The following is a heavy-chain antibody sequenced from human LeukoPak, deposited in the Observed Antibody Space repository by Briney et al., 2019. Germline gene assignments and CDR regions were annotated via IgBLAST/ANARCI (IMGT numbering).Heavy chain of an antibody. CDR3: ARNSSGIHFDY. V-gene: IGHV4-38-2*01. Sequence: PSETLSLTRAVSGYSISNTHYWGWIRQPPGKGLEWIGSIYNSGSTHYNPSLKSRVTISVDTSMNQFSLKLSSVTAADTAVYYCARNSSGIHFDYWGRRTLVTVSS. J-gene: IGHJ4*02. D-gene: IGHD3-22*01. CDR1: GYSISNTHY. CDR2: IYNSGST.